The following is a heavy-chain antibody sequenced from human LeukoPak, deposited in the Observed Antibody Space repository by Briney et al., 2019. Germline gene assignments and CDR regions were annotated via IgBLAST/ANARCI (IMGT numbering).Heavy chain of an antibody. V-gene: IGHV4-34*01. CDR3: ARDPRTTYDFWSGYGYY. Sequence: SETLSLTCAVYGGSFSGYYWSWIRQPPGKGLEWIGEINHSGSTNYNPSLKSRVTISVDTSKNQFSLKLSSVTAADTAVYYCARDPRTTYDFWSGYGYYWGQGTLVTVSS. D-gene: IGHD3-3*01. J-gene: IGHJ4*02. CDR2: INHSGST. CDR1: GGSFSGYY.